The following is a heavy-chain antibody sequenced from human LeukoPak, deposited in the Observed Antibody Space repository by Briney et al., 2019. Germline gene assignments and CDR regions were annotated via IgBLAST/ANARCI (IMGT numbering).Heavy chain of an antibody. CDR3: AKGTGSGWSLDY. D-gene: IGHD6-19*01. CDR1: GFTFSSYG. CDR2: IRYDGSNK. Sequence: GGSLRLSCAASGFTFSSYGMLWVRQAPGKGLEWVAFIRYDGSNKFYADSVKGRFTISRDNSKNTLYLQMNSLRAEDTAVYYCAKGTGSGWSLDYWGQGTLVTVSS. J-gene: IGHJ4*02. V-gene: IGHV3-30*02.